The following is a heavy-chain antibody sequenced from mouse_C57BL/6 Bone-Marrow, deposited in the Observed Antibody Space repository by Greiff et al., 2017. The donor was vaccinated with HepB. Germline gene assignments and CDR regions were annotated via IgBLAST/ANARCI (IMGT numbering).Heavy chain of an antibody. J-gene: IGHJ2*01. V-gene: IGHV1-19*01. CDR3: ARGEAAQAADY. CDR2: INPYNGGT. D-gene: IGHD3-2*02. Sequence: EVQLQQSGPVLVKPGASVKMSCKASGYTFTDYYMNWVKQSHGKSLEWIGVINPYNGGTSYNQKFKGKATLTVDKSSSTAYMELNSLTSEDSAVYYCARGEAAQAADYWGQGTTLTVSS. CDR1: GYTFTDYY.